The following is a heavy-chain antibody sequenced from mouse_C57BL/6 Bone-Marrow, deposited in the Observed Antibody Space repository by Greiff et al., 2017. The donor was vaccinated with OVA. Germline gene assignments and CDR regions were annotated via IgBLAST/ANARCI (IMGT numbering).Heavy chain of an antibody. CDR2: INPSTGGT. J-gene: IGHJ1*03. V-gene: IGHV1-42*01. CDR1: GYSFTGYY. Sequence: VQLKESGPELVKPGASVKISCKASGYSFTGYYMNWVKQSPEKSLEWIGEINPSTGGTTYNQKFKAKATLTVDKSSSTAYMQLKSLTSEDSAVYYCARGYYGNYLRYWYFDVWGTGTTVTVSS. D-gene: IGHD2-1*01. CDR3: ARGYYGNYLRYWYFDV.